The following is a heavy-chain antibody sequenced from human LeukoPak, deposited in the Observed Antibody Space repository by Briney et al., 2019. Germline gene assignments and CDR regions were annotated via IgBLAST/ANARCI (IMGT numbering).Heavy chain of an antibody. CDR1: GYSFSSGYY. CDR2: IYHSGST. D-gene: IGHD3-10*01. Sequence: SETLSLTCAVSGYSFSSGYYWGWLRQPPGKGLEWVGSIYHSGSTYYNPSLKSRVTISVDTSKNQFSLKLSSVTAADTAVYYWGRRDYGSGSYYPSDDYWGQGTLVTVSS. CDR3: GRRDYGSGSYYPSDDY. V-gene: IGHV4-38-2*01. J-gene: IGHJ4*02.